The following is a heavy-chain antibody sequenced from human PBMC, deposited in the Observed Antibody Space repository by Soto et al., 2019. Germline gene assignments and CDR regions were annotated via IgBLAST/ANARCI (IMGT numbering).Heavy chain of an antibody. D-gene: IGHD3-22*01. CDR3: ARALNYYDSSGYFPFDY. CDR1: GGTFSSYA. Sequence: SVKVSCKASGGTFSSYAISWVRQAPGQGLEWMGGIIPIFGTANYAQKFQGRVTITADESTSTAYMELSSLRSEDTAVYYCARALNYYDSSGYFPFDYWGQGTLVTVSS. CDR2: IIPIFGTA. V-gene: IGHV1-69*13. J-gene: IGHJ4*02.